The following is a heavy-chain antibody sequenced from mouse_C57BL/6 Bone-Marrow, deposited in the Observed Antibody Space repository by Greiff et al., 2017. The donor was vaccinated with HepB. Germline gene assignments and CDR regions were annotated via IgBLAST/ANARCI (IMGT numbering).Heavy chain of an antibody. Sequence: QVQLQQPGAELVKPGASVKLSCKASGYTFTSYWMHWVKQRPGQGLEWIGMIHPNSGSTNYNEKFKSKATLTVDKSSSTAYMQLSSLTSEDAAVYYFAKRWLLPLYAMDYGCQGTSVTVSS. D-gene: IGHD2-3*01. J-gene: IGHJ4*01. CDR1: GYTFTSYW. CDR3: AKRWLLPLYAMDY. CDR2: IHPNSGST. V-gene: IGHV1-64*01.